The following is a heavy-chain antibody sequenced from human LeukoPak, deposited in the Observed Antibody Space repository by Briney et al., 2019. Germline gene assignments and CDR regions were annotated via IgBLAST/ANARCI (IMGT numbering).Heavy chain of an antibody. J-gene: IGHJ6*02. D-gene: IGHD3-3*01. CDR1: GYTLTELS. CDR3: ARSPTYYDFWSGYSYGMDV. Sequence: ASVKVSCKVSGYTLTELSMHWVRQAPGKGLEWMGGFDPEDGETIYAQKFQGRVTMTEDTSTDTAYMELSSLRSEDTAVYYCARSPTYYDFWSGYSYGMDVWGQGTTVTVSS. CDR2: FDPEDGET. V-gene: IGHV1-24*01.